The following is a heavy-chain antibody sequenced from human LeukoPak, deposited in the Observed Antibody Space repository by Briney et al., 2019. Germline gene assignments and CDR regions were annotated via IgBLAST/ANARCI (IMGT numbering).Heavy chain of an antibody. CDR1: GYSFSGSD. Sequence: PGGSLRLSCAASGYSFSGSDIHWVRQAPGKGLEWVAFTSHDGGSTYYADSVKGRFAISRDNSKNTLYLQMNTLRAEDTAVYYCANDYRSGSFHDFWGQGTLVTVSS. CDR3: ANDYRSGSFHDF. V-gene: IGHV3-30*18. CDR2: TSHDGGST. J-gene: IGHJ4*02. D-gene: IGHD3-10*01.